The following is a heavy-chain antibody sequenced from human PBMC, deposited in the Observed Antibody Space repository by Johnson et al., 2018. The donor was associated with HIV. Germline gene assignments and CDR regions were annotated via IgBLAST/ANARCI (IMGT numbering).Heavy chain of an antibody. Sequence: VQLVESGGGLVQPGGSLRLSCVASGFTFSSYWMSWVRQAPGKGLEWVANIKQDGSEKYYVDSVKGRFTISRDNAKHSLYRQMNSRRAEDTTGYYCAREGLIPVLLPGGAFDIWGQGTMVTVAS. CDR3: AREGLIPVLLPGGAFDI. J-gene: IGHJ3*02. V-gene: IGHV3-7*01. CDR2: IKQDGSEK. D-gene: IGHD3-10*01. CDR1: GFTFSSYW.